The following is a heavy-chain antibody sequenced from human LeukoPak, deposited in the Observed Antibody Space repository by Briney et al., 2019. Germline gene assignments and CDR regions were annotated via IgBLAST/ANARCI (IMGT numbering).Heavy chain of an antibody. J-gene: IGHJ4*02. CDR2: FDPEDGET. CDR3: ARALLYYHDSKGFDY. D-gene: IGHD3-22*01. Sequence: ASVKVSCKVSGYTLTELSMHWVRQAPGKGLEWMGGFDPEDGETIYAQKFQGRVTMTEDTSADTAYMELRSLRSDDTAVYYCARALLYYHDSKGFDYWGQGTLVTVSS. V-gene: IGHV1-24*01. CDR1: GYTLTELS.